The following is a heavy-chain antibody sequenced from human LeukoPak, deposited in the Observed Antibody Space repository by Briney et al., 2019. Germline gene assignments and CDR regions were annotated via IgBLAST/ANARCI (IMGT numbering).Heavy chain of an antibody. CDR2: MNPNSGNT. D-gene: IGHD6-13*01. V-gene: IGHV1-8*02. CDR1: AYTFTSYD. CDR3: ARGMYSSSWLDDY. J-gene: IGHJ4*02. Sequence: ASVKVSFKSSAYTFTSYDINWVRQATGQGLEWMGWMNPNSGNTGDAQKFQGRVTITMNTSISTAYMELSSLKSEDTAVYYCARGMYSSSWLDDYWGQGTLVTVSS.